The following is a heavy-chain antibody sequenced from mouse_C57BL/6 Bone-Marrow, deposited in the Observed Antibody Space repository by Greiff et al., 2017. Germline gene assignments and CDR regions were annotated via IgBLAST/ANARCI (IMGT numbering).Heavy chain of an antibody. J-gene: IGHJ2*01. Sequence: VQLQQPGAELVKPGASVKLSCKASGYTFTSYWMHWVKQRPGQGLEWIGMIHPNSGSTNYNEKFKSKATLTVDKSSSTAYMQLSSLTSEDSAVYYCARWSGNYGSSQFLFDYRGQSTTLTVSS. CDR2: IHPNSGST. CDR3: ARWSGNYGSSQFLFDY. V-gene: IGHV1-64*01. D-gene: IGHD1-1*01. CDR1: GYTFTSYW.